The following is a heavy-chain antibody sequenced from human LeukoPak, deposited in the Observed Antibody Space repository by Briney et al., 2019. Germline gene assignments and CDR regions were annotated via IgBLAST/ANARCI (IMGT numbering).Heavy chain of an antibody. Sequence: ASVKVSCKASGYTFTSYYMHCVRQAPGQGPEWMGIINPNGGSTTYAQKFQGRVTMTTDTSTSTLYMERNSLRSEDTAVYYCARDRVGDTYGYYYGMDVWGQGTTVTVSS. CDR3: ARDRVGDTYGYYYGMDV. V-gene: IGHV1-46*01. CDR1: GYTFTSYY. D-gene: IGHD4-17*01. CDR2: INPNGGST. J-gene: IGHJ6*02.